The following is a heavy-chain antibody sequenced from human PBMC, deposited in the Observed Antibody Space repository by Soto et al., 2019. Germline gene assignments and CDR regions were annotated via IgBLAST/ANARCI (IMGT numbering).Heavy chain of an antibody. CDR3: ARNPCGGSGGSCYSGGYYYYYNGMDV. J-gene: IGHJ6*02. CDR1: GGSISSYY. D-gene: IGHD2-15*01. CDR2: IYYSGST. V-gene: IGHV4-59*01. Sequence: QVQLQESGPGLVKPSETLSLTCTVSGGSISSYYWSWIRQPPGKGLEWIGYIYYSGSTNYNPSLKGRVTISVDTSKNQFSLKLSSVPAADTAVYYCARNPCGGSGGSCYSGGYYYYYNGMDVWGQGTTVTVSS.